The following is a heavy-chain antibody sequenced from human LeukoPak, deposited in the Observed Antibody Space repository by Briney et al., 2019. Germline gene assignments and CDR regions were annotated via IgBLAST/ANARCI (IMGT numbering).Heavy chain of an antibody. Sequence: SETLSLTCNVSGRSIVISSYYWGWVRQSPGKGLEWIGSMSYGGTSYYNPSLKSRVTMSVDTSKNTFSLKVTSVTAADTAVYFCARHSGMVDRHFAHWGQGTLVPVSS. J-gene: IGHJ4*02. CDR3: ARHSGMVDRHFAH. D-gene: IGHD3-3*01. V-gene: IGHV4-39*01. CDR2: MSYGGTS. CDR1: GRSIVISSYY.